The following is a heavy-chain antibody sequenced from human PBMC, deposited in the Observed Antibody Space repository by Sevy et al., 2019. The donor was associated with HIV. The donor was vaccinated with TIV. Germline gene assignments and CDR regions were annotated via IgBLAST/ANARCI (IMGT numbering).Heavy chain of an antibody. D-gene: IGHD1-26*01. J-gene: IGHJ6*02. CDR3: ANAYSGSYSHSYLYALDV. Sequence: GGSLRLSCIGTGFSFSYYGIHWVRQSPGKGLDWVALISHDGINEYYADSVKGRFTISRDNSKNTVYLEMNSLRNEDTAIYFCANAYSGSYSHSYLYALDVWGQGTTVTVSS. CDR1: GFSFSYYG. CDR2: ISHDGINE. V-gene: IGHV3-30*18.